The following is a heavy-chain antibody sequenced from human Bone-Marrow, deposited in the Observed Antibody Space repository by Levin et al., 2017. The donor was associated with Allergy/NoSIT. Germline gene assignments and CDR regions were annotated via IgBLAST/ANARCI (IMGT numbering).Heavy chain of an antibody. J-gene: IGHJ4*02. V-gene: IGHV4-39*01. CDR2: IYYSGAT. Sequence: SETLSLVCSVSGGAISRSNYCWGWIRQAPGKGLEWIGTIYYSGATFYAPSLNSRVSISADTPKNQFSLNVTSVTAADPALYYCASRDILTGFFYWGQGALVSVSS. CDR3: ASRDILTGFFY. CDR1: GGAISRSNYC. D-gene: IGHD3-9*01.